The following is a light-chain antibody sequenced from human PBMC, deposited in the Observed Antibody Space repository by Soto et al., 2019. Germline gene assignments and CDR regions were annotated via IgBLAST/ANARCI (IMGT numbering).Light chain of an antibody. CDR3: LQDYNYPWT. CDR1: QTISSW. V-gene: IGKV1-6*01. Sequence: IQMTHSPSTLSGSVGDGVTITCLASQTISSWLSWYQQKPGQAPKVLIYTASSLQSGVPSRFSGSGSGTDFTLTISSLQPEDCATYYCLQDYNYPWTFGQGTKVDI. J-gene: IGKJ1*01. CDR2: TAS.